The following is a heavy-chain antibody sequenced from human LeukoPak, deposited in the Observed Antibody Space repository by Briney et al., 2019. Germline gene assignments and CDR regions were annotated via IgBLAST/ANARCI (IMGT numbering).Heavy chain of an antibody. CDR1: GFTFSSYA. CDR2: ISYDGSNK. J-gene: IGHJ6*02. Sequence: GGSLRLSCAASGFTFSSYAMHWARQAPGKGLEWVAVISYDGSNKYYADSVKGRFTISRDNSKNTLYLQMNSLRAEDTAVYYCARQSVLLWFGDYGMDVWGQGTTVTVSS. CDR3: ARQSVLLWFGDYGMDV. D-gene: IGHD3-10*01. V-gene: IGHV3-30*04.